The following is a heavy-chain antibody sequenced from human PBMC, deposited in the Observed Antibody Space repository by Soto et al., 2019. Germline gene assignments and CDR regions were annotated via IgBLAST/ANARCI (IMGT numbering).Heavy chain of an antibody. V-gene: IGHV3-23*01. CDR2: ISGSGGST. J-gene: IGHJ6*03. D-gene: IGHD6-13*01. Sequence: PGGSLRLSCAASGFTFSSYAMSWVRQAPGKGLEWVSAISGSGGSTYYADSVKGRFTISSDNSKNTLYLQMNNLRAEDTAVYYCAKDPTGRSSCDQEFYYSSYYMDDWGKGTTVTVSS. CDR1: GFTFSSYA. CDR3: AKDPTGRSSCDQEFYYSSYYMDD.